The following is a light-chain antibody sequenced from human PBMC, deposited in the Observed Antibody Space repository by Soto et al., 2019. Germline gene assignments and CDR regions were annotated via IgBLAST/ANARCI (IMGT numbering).Light chain of an antibody. CDR3: QQYNAYPLT. J-gene: IGKJ4*01. Sequence: DIQMTQSPSTLSASVGDRVTITCRASQRISSWLAWSQQKPGKAPKVLIYKASSLESGVPSRFSGSGSRTEFALTISSLQPDDFATYYCQQYNAYPLTFGVGTKVEIK. CDR1: QRISSW. V-gene: IGKV1-5*03. CDR2: KAS.